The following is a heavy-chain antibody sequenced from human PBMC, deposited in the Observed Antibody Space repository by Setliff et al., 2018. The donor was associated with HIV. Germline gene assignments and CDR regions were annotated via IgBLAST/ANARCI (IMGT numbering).Heavy chain of an antibody. CDR3: ATMYSNYGRYYYYYMDV. V-gene: IGHV4-31*03. J-gene: IGHJ6*03. CDR2: IYYTGST. Sequence: SETLSLTCTVSGDSISSGYYWSWIRQHPGKGLEWIGYIYYTGSTYYNPSLKSRVNISVDTSENQFSLKLSSVTAADTAVYYCATMYSNYGRYYYYYMDVWGKGTTVTVSS. CDR1: GDSISSGYY. D-gene: IGHD4-4*01.